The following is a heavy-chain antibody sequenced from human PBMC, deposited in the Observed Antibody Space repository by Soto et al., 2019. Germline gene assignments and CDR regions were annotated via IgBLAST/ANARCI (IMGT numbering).Heavy chain of an antibody. CDR2: IWYDGSNK. CDR1: GFTFSSYG. CDR3: AREALAYCGGDCYSDWFDP. D-gene: IGHD2-21*02. V-gene: IGHV3-33*01. J-gene: IGHJ5*02. Sequence: QVQLVESGGGVVQPGRSLRLSCAASGFTFSSYGMHWVRQAPGKGPEWVAVIWYDGSNKYYADSVKGRFTISRDNSKNTLYLQMNSLRAEDTAVYYCAREALAYCGGDCYSDWFDPWGQGTLVTVSS.